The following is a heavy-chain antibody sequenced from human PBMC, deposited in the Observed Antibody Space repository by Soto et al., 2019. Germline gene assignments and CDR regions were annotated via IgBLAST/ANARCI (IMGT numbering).Heavy chain of an antibody. D-gene: IGHD1-26*01. CDR2: MNPNSGNT. Sequence: QVQLVQSGAEVKKPGASVKVSCKASGYTFTSYDINWVRQATGQGLEWMGWMNPNSGNTGYAQKFQGRVTMTRNTSISTAYMELSSVRSEDTAVYYCARVHRWERRDYYYYYGMDVWGQGTTVTVSS. CDR3: ARVHRWERRDYYYYYGMDV. V-gene: IGHV1-8*01. CDR1: GYTFTSYD. J-gene: IGHJ6*02.